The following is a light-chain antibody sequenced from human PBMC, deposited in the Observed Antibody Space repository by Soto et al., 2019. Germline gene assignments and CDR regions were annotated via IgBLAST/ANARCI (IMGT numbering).Light chain of an antibody. CDR2: GAS. CDR3: QQYNNWPRT. V-gene: IGKV3-15*01. J-gene: IGKJ1*01. Sequence: EIVMTQSPATLSVSPGARATLSCRASQSVSSNLAWYQQKPGQAPRLLIYGASTRATGIPARFSGTASGTEFTLTISSLQSEDGAVYDGQQYNNWPRTFGQGTKVDI. CDR1: QSVSSN.